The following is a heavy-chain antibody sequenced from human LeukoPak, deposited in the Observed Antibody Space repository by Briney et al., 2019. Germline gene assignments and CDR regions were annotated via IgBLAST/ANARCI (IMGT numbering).Heavy chain of an antibody. V-gene: IGHV4-59*08. D-gene: IGHD6-13*01. CDR1: GGSISSYY. CDR3: ARHTVHSSSWYDLDAFDI. CDR2: IYYSGST. J-gene: IGHJ3*02. Sequence: PSETLSLTCTVSGGSISSYYWSWIRQPPGKGLEWVGYIYYSGSTNYNPSLKSRVTIAVDTSKNQFSLKLGSVTAADTAVYYCARHTVHSSSWYDLDAFDIWGQGTMVTVSS.